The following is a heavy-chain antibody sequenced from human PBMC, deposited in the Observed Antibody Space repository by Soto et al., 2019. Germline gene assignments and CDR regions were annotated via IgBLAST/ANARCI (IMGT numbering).Heavy chain of an antibody. Sequence: PGESLKISCQASGYIFATYWIGWVRRMPGKGLEWMGIIYPSDSDTRYSPAFQGQVTISADKSISTAYLQLSSLRASDTALYYCARSGFSSYGMDVWGQGTTVTVSS. CDR3: ARSGFSSYGMDV. CDR2: IYPSDSDT. V-gene: IGHV5-51*01. D-gene: IGHD5-12*01. CDR1: GYIFATYW. J-gene: IGHJ6*02.